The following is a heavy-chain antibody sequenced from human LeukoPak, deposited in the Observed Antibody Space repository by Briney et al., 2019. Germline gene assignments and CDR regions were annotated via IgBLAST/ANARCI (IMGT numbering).Heavy chain of an antibody. V-gene: IGHV3-48*03. D-gene: IGHD2-8*01. CDR2: ISSSGSTI. CDR3: ARVLGCTNGVCHDAFDI. Sequence: GGSLRLSCAASGFTFSSYEMNWVRQAPGKGLEWVSYISSSGSTIYYADSVKGRFTISRDNAKKSLYLQMNSLRAEDTAVYFCARVLGCTNGVCHDAFDIWGQGTVVTVSS. J-gene: IGHJ3*02. CDR1: GFTFSSYE.